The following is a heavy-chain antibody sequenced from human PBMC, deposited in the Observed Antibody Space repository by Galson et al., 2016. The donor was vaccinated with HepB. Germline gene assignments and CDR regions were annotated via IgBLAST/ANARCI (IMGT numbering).Heavy chain of an antibody. V-gene: IGHV3-72*01. Sequence: SLRLSCAASGFSFSDLYMGWVRQAPGEGLEWVGRIKHKPHGSTTEYAASVKGRFTISRDDSKNSLYLQMNSLKTEDTAVYYCTREHFGKFDYWGHGTLVTVSS. J-gene: IGHJ4*01. CDR2: IKHKPHGSTT. D-gene: IGHD3-10*01. CDR3: TREHFGKFDY. CDR1: GFSFSDLY.